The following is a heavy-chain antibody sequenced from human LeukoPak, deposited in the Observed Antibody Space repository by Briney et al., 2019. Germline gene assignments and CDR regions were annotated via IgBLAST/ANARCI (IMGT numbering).Heavy chain of an antibody. CDR1: GGSIRSYY. D-gene: IGHD3-10*01. Sequence: SETLSLTCTVSGGSIRSYYWSWIRQLPGKGLEWIGYIYYSGSTYYNPSLKSRVTISVDTSKNQFSLKLSSVTAADTAVYYCAREYSGSYSRYFDYWGQGTLVTVSS. CDR3: AREYSGSYSRYFDY. V-gene: IGHV4-59*06. CDR2: IYYSGST. J-gene: IGHJ4*02.